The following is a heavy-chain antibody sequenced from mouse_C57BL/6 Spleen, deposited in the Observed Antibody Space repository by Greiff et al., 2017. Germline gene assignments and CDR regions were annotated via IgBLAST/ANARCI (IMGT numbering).Heavy chain of an antibody. CDR3: ARSPIRGYDPCFDY. Sequence: VQLQQPGAELVKPGASVKLSCKASGYTFTSYWMPWVKQRPGRGLEWIGRIDPHSGGTKYTETFKSKATLTVDQPSSTAYMQLSSLTSEDSAVYYCARSPIRGYDPCFDYWGQGTTLTVSS. J-gene: IGHJ2*01. D-gene: IGHD3-1*01. CDR2: IDPHSGGT. CDR1: GYTFTSYW. V-gene: IGHV1-72*01.